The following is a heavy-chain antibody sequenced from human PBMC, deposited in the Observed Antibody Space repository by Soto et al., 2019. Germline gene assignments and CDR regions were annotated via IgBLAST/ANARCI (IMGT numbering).Heavy chain of an antibody. D-gene: IGHD3-10*01. Sequence: QAHLAQSGAEVKKPGSSVTVSCKASGGTFNSYGISWVRQAPGQGLDWMGVIIPLYGTVNYAQMFQGRVSITADKSTSTAYMDLNSLRSDDAAVYYCARVRVIRGVIPSHFGLWGQGTQVTVSS. CDR1: GGTFNSYG. CDR3: ARVRVIRGVIPSHFGL. V-gene: IGHV1-69*06. J-gene: IGHJ4*02. CDR2: IIPLYGTV.